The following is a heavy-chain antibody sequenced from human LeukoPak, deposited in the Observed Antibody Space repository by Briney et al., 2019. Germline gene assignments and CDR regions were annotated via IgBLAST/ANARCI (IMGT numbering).Heavy chain of an antibody. D-gene: IGHD3-3*01. J-gene: IGHJ4*02. Sequence: PGASDTRYSPSFQGQVTISVDKSINTAYLQWSSLKASDTAMYYCARPPYYDFWNGYYPDFWGQGTLVTVSS. CDR3: ARPPYYDFWNGYYPDF. V-gene: IGHV5-51*01. CDR2: PGASDT.